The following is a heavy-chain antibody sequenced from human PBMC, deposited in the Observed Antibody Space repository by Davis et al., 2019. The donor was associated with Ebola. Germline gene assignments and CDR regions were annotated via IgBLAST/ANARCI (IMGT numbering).Heavy chain of an antibody. CDR2: LNPNSGNT. CDR3: ARRVYSRSGFDS. D-gene: IGHD2-8*01. V-gene: IGHV1-8*01. J-gene: IGHJ4*02. CDR1: GYTLTNYD. Sequence: AASVTVSCQSSGYTLTNYDINWVRQTTGQGLEWMGWLNPNSGNTDSTHKFQGRLTMTKHISIGTAYMELSTLTSEDTAVYYCARRVYSRSGFDSWGQGTLVTVSS.